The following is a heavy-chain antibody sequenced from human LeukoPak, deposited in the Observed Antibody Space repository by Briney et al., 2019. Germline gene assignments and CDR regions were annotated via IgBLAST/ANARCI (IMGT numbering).Heavy chain of an antibody. CDR3: ARGGGYEKLFDY. CDR1: GGSISSGDYY. Sequence: SETLSLTCTVSGGSISSGDYYWSWIRQPPGKGLEWIGYIYYSGSTNYNPSLKSRVTISVDTSKNQFSLQLNSVTAADTAMYYCARGGGYEKLFDYWGQGTLVTVSS. V-gene: IGHV4-61*08. CDR2: IYYSGST. D-gene: IGHD5-12*01. J-gene: IGHJ4*02.